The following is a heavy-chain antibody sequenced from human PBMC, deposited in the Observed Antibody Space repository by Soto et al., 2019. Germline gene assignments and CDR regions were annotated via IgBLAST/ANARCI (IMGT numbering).Heavy chain of an antibody. J-gene: IGHJ4*02. V-gene: IGHV4-59*01. CDR1: SDSITNYY. CDR3: AGVGGRGGWY. CDR2: IHDSGRS. D-gene: IGHD2-15*01. Sequence: QVQLQESGPGLVKPSETLSLTCTVSSDSITNYYWSWIRQSPGKGLEWIGYIHDSGRSNYNPSLRGRVKITVETSKKQCPRKLNPRTTPGAAVFYCAGVGGRGGWYWGQGTLVTVSS.